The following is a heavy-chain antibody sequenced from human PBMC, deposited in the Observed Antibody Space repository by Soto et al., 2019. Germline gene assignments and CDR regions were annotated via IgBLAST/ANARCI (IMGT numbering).Heavy chain of an antibody. CDR2: MNPNSGNT. D-gene: IGHD2-2*01. CDR3: ARAPLYCISTSCYSVDI. V-gene: IGHV1-8*01. CDR1: GYTFTSYD. Sequence: QVQLVQSGAEVKKPGASVKVSCKASGYTFTSYDINWVRQATGQGLEWMGWMNPNSGNTGYAQKFQGRVTMTRNTSISTAYRELSSLRSEDTAVYYCARAPLYCISTSCYSVDIWGQGTMVTVSS. J-gene: IGHJ3*02.